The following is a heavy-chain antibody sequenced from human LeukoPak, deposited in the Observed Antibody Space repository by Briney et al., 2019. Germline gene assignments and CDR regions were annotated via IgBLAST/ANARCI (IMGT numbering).Heavy chain of an antibody. Sequence: PGGSLRLSCAASGFTFSDYYMSWIRQAPGKGLEWVSYISSSGSTIYYADSVKGRFTISRDNAKNSLYLQMNSLRAEDTAVYYCARDHLKWELLSFALYGMDVWGQGTTVTVSS. J-gene: IGHJ6*02. V-gene: IGHV3-11*01. CDR1: GFTFSDYY. D-gene: IGHD1-26*01. CDR3: ARDHLKWELLSFALYGMDV. CDR2: ISSSGSTI.